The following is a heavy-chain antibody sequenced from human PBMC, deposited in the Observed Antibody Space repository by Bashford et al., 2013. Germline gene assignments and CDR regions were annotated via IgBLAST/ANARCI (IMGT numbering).Heavy chain of an antibody. Sequence: SSETLSLTCTVSGGSISSYYWSWIRQPPGKGLEWIGYIYYSGSTNYNPSLKSRVTISVDTSKNQFSLKLSSVTAADTAVYYCARAVYGDGLVFFDYVGPGNLVTVSS. J-gene: IGHJ4*02. V-gene: IGHV4-59*01. D-gene: IGHD4-17*01. CDR2: IYYSGST. CDR3: ARAVYGDGLVFFDY. CDR1: GGSISSYY.